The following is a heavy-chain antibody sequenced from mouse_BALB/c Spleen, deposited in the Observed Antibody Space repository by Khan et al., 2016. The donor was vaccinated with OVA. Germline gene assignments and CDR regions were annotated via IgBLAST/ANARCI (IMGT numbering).Heavy chain of an antibody. CDR1: GYSFTDYN. CDR2: IDPYNGGA. J-gene: IGHJ2*01. CDR3: SRTDYYGSSYYFDY. V-gene: IGHV1S135*01. Sequence: VQLQQSGPELVKPGASVKVSCKASGYSFTDYNMSWVKQSHGKSLEWIGYIDPYNGGASYNQKFKGKATLTVDKSSSTAFMHLNSLTSEDSAVVYCSRTDYYGSSYYFDYWGQGTTLTVSS. D-gene: IGHD1-1*01.